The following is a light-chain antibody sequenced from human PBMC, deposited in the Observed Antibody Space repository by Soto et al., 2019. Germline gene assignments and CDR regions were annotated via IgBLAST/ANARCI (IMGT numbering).Light chain of an antibody. CDR3: QQYNNWPPFT. J-gene: IGKJ3*01. V-gene: IGKV3-15*01. CDR2: GAS. CDR1: QSVSSS. Sequence: EIVMTQSPATLSVSPGERVTLSCRASQSVSSSLAWYQQKPGQAPRLLIYGASTKATGIPAGFSGSGSGTEFTLTISSLQSEDFAVYYCQQYNNWPPFTFGPGTKVDIK.